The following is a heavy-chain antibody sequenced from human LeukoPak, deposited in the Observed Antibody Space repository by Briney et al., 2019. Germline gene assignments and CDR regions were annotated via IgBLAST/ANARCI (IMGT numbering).Heavy chain of an antibody. V-gene: IGHV1-69*13. CDR3: ARDNDAGDAFDI. J-gene: IGHJ3*02. CDR1: GYTFTSYG. Sequence: SVKVSCKASGYTFTSYGISWVRQAPGQGLEWMGGIIPIFGTANYAQKFQGRVTITADESTSTAYMELSSLRSEDTAVYYCARDNDAGDAFDIWGQGTMVTVSS. D-gene: IGHD2-8*01. CDR2: IIPIFGTA.